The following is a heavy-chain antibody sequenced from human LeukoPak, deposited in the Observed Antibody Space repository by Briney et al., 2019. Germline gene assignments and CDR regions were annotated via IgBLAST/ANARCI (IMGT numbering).Heavy chain of an antibody. Sequence: WGSLRLSCAASGFTFSSYAMSWVRQAPWKGLEWVSAISGSGGSTYYADSVKGRLTICRDNSKNTLYLQLNSLRAEDTAVYYCAKDHPRIAVADDAFDIWVQGTMATVPS. D-gene: IGHD6-19*01. CDR3: AKDHPRIAVADDAFDI. V-gene: IGHV3-23*01. CDR1: GFTFSSYA. J-gene: IGHJ3*02. CDR2: ISGSGGST.